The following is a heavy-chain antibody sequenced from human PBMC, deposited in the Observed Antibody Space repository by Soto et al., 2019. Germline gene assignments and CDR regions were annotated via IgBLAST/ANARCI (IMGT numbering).Heavy chain of an antibody. CDR3: ARVSANGWHVNGRDYFDH. Sequence: QVRLVESGGDLVKPGGSLRISCTASGFIFSNYYMSWIRQAPGKGLEWVSSISSRDLSIYYADSVKGRFTIFRDNAKNSLFLHMSDLRAADTAVYYCARVSANGWHVNGRDYFDHWGLGTLVTVSS. J-gene: IGHJ4*02. D-gene: IGHD6-19*01. CDR1: GFIFSNYY. V-gene: IGHV3-11*01. CDR2: ISSRDLSI.